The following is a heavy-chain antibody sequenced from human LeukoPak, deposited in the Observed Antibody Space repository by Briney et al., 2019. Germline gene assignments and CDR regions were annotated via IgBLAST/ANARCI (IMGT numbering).Heavy chain of an antibody. D-gene: IGHD3-3*01. Sequence: SETLSLTCTISGYSISSGYYWGWIRQPPGKGLEWIGSIYHSGSTYYNPSLKSRVTISLDTSENQFSLKLSSVTAADTAVYYCARAFWSAFDYWGQGTLVTVSS. CDR3: ARAFWSAFDY. CDR1: GYSISSGYY. J-gene: IGHJ4*02. CDR2: IYHSGST. V-gene: IGHV4-38-2*02.